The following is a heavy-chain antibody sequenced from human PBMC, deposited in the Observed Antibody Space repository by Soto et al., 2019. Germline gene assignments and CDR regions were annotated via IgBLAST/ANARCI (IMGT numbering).Heavy chain of an antibody. V-gene: IGHV3-23*01. CDR3: AKFQYDFWSGYYTH. CDR1: GFTFSSYA. CDR2: ISGSGGST. Sequence: TGGSLRLSCAASGFTFSSYAMSWVRQAPGKGLGWVSAISGSGGSTYYADSVKGRFTISRDNSKNTLYLQMNSLRAEDTAVYYCAKFQYDFWSGYYTHWGQGTLVTVSS. D-gene: IGHD3-3*01. J-gene: IGHJ4*02.